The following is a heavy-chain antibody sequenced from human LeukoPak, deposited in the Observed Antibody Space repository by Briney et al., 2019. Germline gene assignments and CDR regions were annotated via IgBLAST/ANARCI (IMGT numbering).Heavy chain of an antibody. CDR2: ISTSSSYI. V-gene: IGHV3-21*01. D-gene: IGHD2-15*01. CDR1: GFTFSSYS. Sequence: GGSLRLSCAASGFTFSSYSMNWVRQAPGKGLEWVSSISTSSSYIYYADSVKGRFTISRDNARNSLYLQMNSLRAEDTAVYYCARGTGSHFDCWGRGTLVTVSS. J-gene: IGHJ4*02. CDR3: ARGTGSHFDC.